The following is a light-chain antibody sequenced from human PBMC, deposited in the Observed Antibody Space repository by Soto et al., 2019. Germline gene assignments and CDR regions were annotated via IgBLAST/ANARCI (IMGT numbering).Light chain of an antibody. CDR2: GTS. V-gene: IGKV3-20*01. Sequence: IVLTQSPGTLSLSPGERATLSCRASQSVSSSYLVWYQQRPGQPPRLLIYGTSTRAAGISDRFSGSGSGTDFTLTIYRLEPGDSAVYHCQQHATSALTFGGGSTV. CDR1: QSVSSSY. CDR3: QQHATSALT. J-gene: IGKJ4*01.